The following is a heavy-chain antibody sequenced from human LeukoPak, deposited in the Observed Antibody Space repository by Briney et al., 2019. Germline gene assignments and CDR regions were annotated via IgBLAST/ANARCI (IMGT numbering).Heavy chain of an antibody. J-gene: IGHJ5*01. CDR1: GFTFRIHA. CDR3: VKGRSSERRWYRPHDS. D-gene: IGHD2-15*01. Sequence: GGSLRLSCVASGFTFRIHAMSWVRQAPGRGLEWVAGVSDTGRYTTYRDSVKGRFTISRDNSNNKIFLQMSSLRVEDTAFYYCVKGRSSERRWYRPHDSWGHGTLVTVSS. V-gene: IGHV3-23*01. CDR2: VSDTGRYT.